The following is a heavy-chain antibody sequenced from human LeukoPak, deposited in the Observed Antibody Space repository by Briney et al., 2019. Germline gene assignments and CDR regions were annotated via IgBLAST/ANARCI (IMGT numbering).Heavy chain of an antibody. V-gene: IGHV4-59*12. CDR1: GGSMRSFY. CDR2: IYYSGST. CDR3: ARGRRRYGKYSSGWYHNDAFDI. D-gene: IGHD6-19*01. J-gene: IGHJ3*02. Sequence: PSETLSLTCTVSGGSMRSFYWSWIRQPPGKGLEWIGYIYYSGSTNYNPSLKSRVTISVDTSKNQFSLKLSSVTAADTAVYYCARGRRRYGKYSSGWYHNDAFDIWGQGTMVTVSS.